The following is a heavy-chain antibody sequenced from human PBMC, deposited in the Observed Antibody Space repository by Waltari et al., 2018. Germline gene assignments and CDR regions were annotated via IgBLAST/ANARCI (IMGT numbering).Heavy chain of an antibody. V-gene: IGHV4-38-2*01. Sequence: QVQLQESGPGLVKPSETLSLTCAVSGYSISSGYYWGWIRQPPGKGLEWIGCIYHSGSTYYNPSLKSRVTISVDTSKNQFSLKLSSVTAADTAVYYCARSYDFWSGYDYWGQGTLVTVSS. CDR2: IYHSGST. CDR1: GYSISSGYY. D-gene: IGHD3-3*01. J-gene: IGHJ4*02. CDR3: ARSYDFWSGYDY.